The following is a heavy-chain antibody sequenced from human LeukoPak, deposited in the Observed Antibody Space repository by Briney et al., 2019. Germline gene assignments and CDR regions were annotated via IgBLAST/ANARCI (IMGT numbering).Heavy chain of an antibody. D-gene: IGHD2-2*01. J-gene: IGHJ5*02. Sequence: GASVKVSCKASGGTFSSYAISWVRQAPGQGLEWMGGIIPIFGTANYAQKFQGRVTITADESTNTAFMELRSLRSGDTAVYYCARELGCSTTSCFSPPGGWFDPWGQGTLVTVS. CDR1: GGTFSSYA. CDR2: IIPIFGTA. V-gene: IGHV1-69*13. CDR3: ARELGCSTTSCFSPPGGWFDP.